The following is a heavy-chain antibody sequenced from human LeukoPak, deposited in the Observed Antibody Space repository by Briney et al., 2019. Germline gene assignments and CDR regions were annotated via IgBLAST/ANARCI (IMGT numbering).Heavy chain of an antibody. Sequence: SETLSLTCSVSGGSISPFYWSWIRQPPGKGLEWIGEINHSGSTNYNPSLKSRVTISVDTSKNQFSLKLSSVTAADTAVYYCARGNYYDSSGFDYWGQGTLVTVSS. V-gene: IGHV4-34*01. CDR2: INHSGST. J-gene: IGHJ4*02. CDR1: GGSISPFY. D-gene: IGHD3-22*01. CDR3: ARGNYYDSSGFDY.